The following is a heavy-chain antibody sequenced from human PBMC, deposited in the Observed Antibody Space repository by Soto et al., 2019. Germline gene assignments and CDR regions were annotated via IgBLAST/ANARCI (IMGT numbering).Heavy chain of an antibody. CDR1: GFTFSSYA. CDR2: ISYDGSNK. Sequence: GGSLRLSCAASGFTFSSYAMHWVRQAPGKGLEWVAVISYDGSNKYYADSVKGRFTISRDNSKNTLYLQMNSLRAEDTAVYYCARSQTRIAVAANYWGQGTLVTVSS. J-gene: IGHJ4*02. V-gene: IGHV3-30-3*01. D-gene: IGHD6-19*01. CDR3: ARSQTRIAVAANY.